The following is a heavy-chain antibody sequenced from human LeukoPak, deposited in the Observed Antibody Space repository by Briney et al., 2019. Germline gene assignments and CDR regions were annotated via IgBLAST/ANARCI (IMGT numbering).Heavy chain of an antibody. CDR3: STDLVMELELAALDP. CDR1: GYTFTELS. D-gene: IGHD1-7*01. J-gene: IGHJ5*02. CDR2: FDPEDGET. Sequence: ASVKVSCKVSGYTFTELSMHWVRQAPGKGLEWMGGFDPEDGETIYAQKFQGRVTMTEDTSTDTAYMELSSLRSEASADDLCSTDLVMELELAALDPWGQGTLVTVSS. V-gene: IGHV1-24*01.